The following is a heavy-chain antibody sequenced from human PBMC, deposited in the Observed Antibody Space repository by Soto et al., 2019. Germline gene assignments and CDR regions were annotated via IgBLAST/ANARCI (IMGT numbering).Heavy chain of an antibody. CDR3: ARLPFLEWLAQYYYYYMDV. CDR2: IYYSGST. Sequence: QVQLHESGPGLVKPSKTLSLTCTVSGGSISSGGYYWSWIRQHPGKGLEWIGYIYYSGSTYYNPSLKSRVTISVDTSKNQFSLKLSSVTAADTAVYYCARLPFLEWLAQYYYYYMDVWGKGTTVTVSS. J-gene: IGHJ6*03. V-gene: IGHV4-31*03. D-gene: IGHD3-3*01. CDR1: GGSISSGGYY.